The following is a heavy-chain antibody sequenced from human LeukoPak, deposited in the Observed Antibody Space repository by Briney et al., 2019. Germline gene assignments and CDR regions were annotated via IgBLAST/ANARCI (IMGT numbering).Heavy chain of an antibody. J-gene: IGHJ4*02. Sequence: GGSLRLSCVASGFTLSSYAMSWVRQAPGKGLHWVSSLGISGGYTWYAGSVKGRFTISRDNSKNTLYLQMNSLRAEDTAVYYCAKDDILTGYSVGYFDYWGQGTLVTVSS. CDR3: AKDDILTGYSVGYFDY. V-gene: IGHV3-23*01. CDR2: LGISGGYT. CDR1: GFTLSSYA. D-gene: IGHD3-9*01.